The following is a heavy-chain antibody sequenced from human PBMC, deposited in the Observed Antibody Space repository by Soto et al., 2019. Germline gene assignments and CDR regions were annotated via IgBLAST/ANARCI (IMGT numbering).Heavy chain of an antibody. D-gene: IGHD6-13*01. Sequence: GGSLRLSCAASGFTLSNYAMHWVRQAPGKGLEWVAVLSYDGSNKYYADSVKGRFTISRDNSKNTLYLQMNSLRAEDTAVYYCAAMIAARRYYYGMDVWGQGTTVTVSS. CDR3: AAMIAARRYYYGMDV. CDR2: LSYDGSNK. CDR1: GFTLSNYA. V-gene: IGHV3-30-3*01. J-gene: IGHJ6*02.